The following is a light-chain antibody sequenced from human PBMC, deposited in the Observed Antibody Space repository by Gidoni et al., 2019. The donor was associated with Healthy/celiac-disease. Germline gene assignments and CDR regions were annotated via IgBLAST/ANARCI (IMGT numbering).Light chain of an antibody. V-gene: IGLV2-14*03. CDR1: SSDVGGYNY. Sequence: QSALTQPASVSGSPGQSITISCTGTSSDVGGYNYVSWYQQHPGKAPKLMTHDVSNRPSGVSNRFSGSKSGNPASLTISGLQAEDEADYYCSSYTSSSGGGVFGGGTKLTVL. CDR2: DVS. CDR3: SSYTSSSGGGV. J-gene: IGLJ2*01.